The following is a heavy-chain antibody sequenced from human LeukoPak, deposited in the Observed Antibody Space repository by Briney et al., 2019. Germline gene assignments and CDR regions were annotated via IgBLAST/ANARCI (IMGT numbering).Heavy chain of an antibody. CDR3: ARGFTNIAAVDFDY. Sequence: GASVKVSCKASGYSFTGYYMHWVRQAPGQGLEWMGRISASNGGTDYAQKFQGRVTMTMDTSISTAYMELSRLRSDDTAVFYCARGFTNIAAVDFDYWGQGTLVTVSS. V-gene: IGHV1-2*06. CDR2: ISASNGGT. D-gene: IGHD6-13*01. CDR1: GYSFTGYY. J-gene: IGHJ4*02.